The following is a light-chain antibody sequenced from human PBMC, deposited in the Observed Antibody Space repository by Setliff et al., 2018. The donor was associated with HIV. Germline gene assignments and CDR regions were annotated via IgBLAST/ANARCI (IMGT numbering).Light chain of an antibody. J-gene: IGLJ1*01. CDR1: NSDIGTYDL. CDR3: SSYTGSDAFDV. CDR2: EVK. V-gene: IGLV2-23*02. Sequence: QSALAQPASVSGSPGQAITISCTGNNSDIGTYDLFSWYQQHPGRAPKLTIFEVKRRPSGVSNRFSGSKSCNTASLTISGLQAEDEATYFCSSYTGSDAFDVFGTGTKVTV.